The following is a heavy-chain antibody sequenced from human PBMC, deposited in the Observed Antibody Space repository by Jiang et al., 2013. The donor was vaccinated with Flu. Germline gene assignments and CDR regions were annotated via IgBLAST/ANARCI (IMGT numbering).Heavy chain of an antibody. Sequence: VQLLESGGGLVQPGGSLRLSCAASGFGFFNYNMNWVRQAPGKALEWVSYISSGGTVMYYSDSVKGRFTISRDNPKNSLSLQLSSLRADDTAVYYCAAYSDTGYYSPMEVWGQGTTVIV. D-gene: IGHD5-18*01. CDR1: GFGFFNYN. CDR2: ISSGGTVM. V-gene: IGHV3-48*04. CDR3: AAYSDTGYYSPMEV. J-gene: IGHJ6*02.